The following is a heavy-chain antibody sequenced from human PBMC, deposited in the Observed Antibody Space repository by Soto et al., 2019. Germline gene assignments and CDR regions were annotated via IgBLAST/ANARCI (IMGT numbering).Heavy chain of an antibody. J-gene: IGHJ4*02. D-gene: IGHD6-6*01. CDR1: GFTFSSYA. Sequence: QVQLVESGGGVVQPGRSLRLSCAASGFTFSSYAMHWVRQAPGKGLEWVAVVSYDGSNKYYADSVKGRFTISRDNSKNTLYLQMNSLKTEDTAVYYCARDEYPGVYWGQGTLVTVSS. V-gene: IGHV3-30-3*01. CDR2: VSYDGSNK. CDR3: ARDEYPGVY.